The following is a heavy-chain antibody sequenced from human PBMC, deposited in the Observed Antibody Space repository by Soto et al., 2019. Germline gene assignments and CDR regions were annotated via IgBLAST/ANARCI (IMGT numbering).Heavy chain of an antibody. CDR1: GGSISSYY. Sequence: SETLSLTCTVSGGSISSYYWSWIRQPPGKGLEWIGYIYYSGSTNYNPSLKSRVTISVDTSKNQFSLKLSSVTAADTAVYYCARQGRGYSGYAVSTYFDYWGQGTLVTVSS. D-gene: IGHD5-12*01. CDR2: IYYSGST. J-gene: IGHJ4*02. V-gene: IGHV4-59*08. CDR3: ARQGRGYSGYAVSTYFDY.